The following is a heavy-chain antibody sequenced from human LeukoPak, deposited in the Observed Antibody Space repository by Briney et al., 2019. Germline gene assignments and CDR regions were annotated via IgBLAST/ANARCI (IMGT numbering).Heavy chain of an antibody. J-gene: IGHJ5*02. CDR2: IYYSGST. CDR1: GGSISSYY. V-gene: IGHV4-59*08. Sequence: PSETLSLTCTVSGGSISSYYWSWIRQPPGKGLEWIGYIYYSGSTNYSPSLKSRVTISVDTSKNQFSLRLSSVTAADTAVYYCTRYRYSWYWLDPWGQGALVTVSS. CDR3: TRYRYSWYWLDP. D-gene: IGHD1-20*01.